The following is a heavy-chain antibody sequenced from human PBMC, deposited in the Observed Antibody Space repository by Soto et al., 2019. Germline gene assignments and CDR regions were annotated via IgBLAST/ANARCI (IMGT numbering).Heavy chain of an antibody. Sequence: GGSLRLSCAASGFTFSNYAVTWVRQAPGKGLEWVSTISGTGSPTYYADSVMGRFTISRDNSKNTLYLQMNSLRADDTAVYYCARDMSGGTYSYYYGMDVWGQGTTGTVS. CDR2: ISGTGSPT. D-gene: IGHD1-26*01. J-gene: IGHJ6*02. CDR1: GFTFSNYA. V-gene: IGHV3-23*01. CDR3: ARDMSGGTYSYYYGMDV.